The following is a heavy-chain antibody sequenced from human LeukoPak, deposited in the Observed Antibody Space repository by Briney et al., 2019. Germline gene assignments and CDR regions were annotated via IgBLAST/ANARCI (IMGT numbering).Heavy chain of an antibody. D-gene: IGHD3-10*01. CDR1: GYTFTIYG. V-gene: IGHV1-18*01. CDR3: ARDNVLLWFGELFRAAFDI. CDR2: ISAYDGNT. Sequence: ASVKVSCTASGYTFTIYGISWVRQAPGQGLEWMGWISAYDGNTNYAQKLQGRVTMTTDTSTSTAYMELRSLRSDDTAVYYCARDNVLLWFGELFRAAFDIWGQGTMVTVSS. J-gene: IGHJ3*02.